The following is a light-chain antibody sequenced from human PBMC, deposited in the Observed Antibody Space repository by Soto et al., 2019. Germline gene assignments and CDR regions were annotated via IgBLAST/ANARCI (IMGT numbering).Light chain of an antibody. J-gene: IGKJ4*01. Sequence: DIQMTQSPSSLSASVGDRVTITCRASQFIYSYLNWYQQKPGKAPKLLIHAASILQSGVPSGFSGNGSGTDFTLTISSLQPEDFATYYCQQSYGTPLTFGAGTKVDIK. CDR2: AAS. CDR1: QFIYSY. CDR3: QQSYGTPLT. V-gene: IGKV1-39*01.